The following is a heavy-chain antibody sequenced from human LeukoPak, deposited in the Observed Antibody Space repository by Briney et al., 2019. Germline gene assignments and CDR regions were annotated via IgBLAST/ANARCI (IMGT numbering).Heavy chain of an antibody. J-gene: IGHJ6*03. D-gene: IGHD3-10*01. Sequence: GGSLRLSCAASGFTFSSYCMNWVRQAPGKGLEWVSSISSSSSYIHYADSVKGRFTISRDNAKNSLYLQMNSLRAEDTAVYYCARSSYYYGSGDFMDVWGKGTTVTVSS. V-gene: IGHV3-21*01. CDR2: ISSSSSYI. CDR3: ARSSYYYGSGDFMDV. CDR1: GFTFSSYC.